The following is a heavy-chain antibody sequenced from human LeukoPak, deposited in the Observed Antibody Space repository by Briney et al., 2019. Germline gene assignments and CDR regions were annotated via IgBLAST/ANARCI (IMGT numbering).Heavy chain of an antibody. D-gene: IGHD1-26*01. Sequence: GGSLRLSCAASGFTFSSYAMHWVRQAPGKGLEWVAVISYDGSNKYYAESVKGRFTISRDNSKNTLYLQMNSLRAEDTAVYYCARDLWELHDYYYYGMDVWGQGTTVTVSS. CDR3: ARDLWELHDYYYYGMDV. CDR2: ISYDGSNK. J-gene: IGHJ6*02. V-gene: IGHV3-30-3*01. CDR1: GFTFSSYA.